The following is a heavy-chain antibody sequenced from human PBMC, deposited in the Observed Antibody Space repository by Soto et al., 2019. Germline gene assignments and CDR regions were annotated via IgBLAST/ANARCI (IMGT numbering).Heavy chain of an antibody. CDR3: ARQRTSVVTQAYFDV. V-gene: IGHV4-39*01. Sequence: PSETLSLTCTVTGDSINSRSYYCSCIRQPPWKGLEWIGSIYYSGRTYNNPSPRSRVSMSIDTSKDQFSLKLKSVTAADTALYFCARQRTSVVTQAYFDVWGPGSLVTVSS. CDR2: IYYSGRT. CDR1: GDSINSRSYY. J-gene: IGHJ4*02. D-gene: IGHD2-21*02.